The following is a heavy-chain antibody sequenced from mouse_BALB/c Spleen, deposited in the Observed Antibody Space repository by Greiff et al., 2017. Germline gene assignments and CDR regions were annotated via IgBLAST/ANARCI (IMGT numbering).Heavy chain of an antibody. CDR3: NAYGNYAYAMDY. J-gene: IGHJ4*01. CDR2: IDPENGDT. V-gene: IGHV14-4*02. Sequence: EVQLQESGAELVRPGASVKLSCTASGFNIKDYYMHWVKQRPEQGLEWSGWIDPENGDTEYAPKFQGKATMTADTASNKAYLQLSSLTSADTAVYYCNAYGNYAYAMDYWGQGTSVTVSS. CDR1: GFNIKDYY. D-gene: IGHD2-10*02.